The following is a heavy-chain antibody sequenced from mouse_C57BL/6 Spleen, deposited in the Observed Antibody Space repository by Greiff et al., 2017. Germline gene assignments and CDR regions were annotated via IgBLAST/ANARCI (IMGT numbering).Heavy chain of an antibody. J-gene: IGHJ4*01. CDR1: GFTFSSYT. Sequence: EVKVVESGGGLVKPGGSLKLSCAASGFTFSSYTMSWVRQTPEKRLEWVATISGGGGNTYYPDSVKGRFTISRDNAKNTLYLQMSSLRSEDTALYYCARQGGKSHYYAMDYWGQGTSVTVSS. CDR2: ISGGGGNT. D-gene: IGHD2-1*01. CDR3: ARQGGKSHYYAMDY. V-gene: IGHV5-9*01.